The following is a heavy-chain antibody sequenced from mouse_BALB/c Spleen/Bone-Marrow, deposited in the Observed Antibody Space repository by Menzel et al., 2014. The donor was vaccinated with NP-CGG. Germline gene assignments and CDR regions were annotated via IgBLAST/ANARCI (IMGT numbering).Heavy chain of an antibody. CDR2: IDPAIGNS. CDR3: ARRYYNMAMDY. D-gene: IGHD1-1*01. V-gene: IGHV14-3*02. J-gene: IGHJ4*01. Sequence: EVKVEESGAELVRPGASVKLSCTASGFNIXDTYIHWVKQRPEQGLEWIGRIDPAIGNSKYGPKFQGKATFTPDTSSNTAYLQLSSLTSEDTAVYYCARRYYNMAMDYWGQGTSVTVSS. CDR1: GFNIXDTY.